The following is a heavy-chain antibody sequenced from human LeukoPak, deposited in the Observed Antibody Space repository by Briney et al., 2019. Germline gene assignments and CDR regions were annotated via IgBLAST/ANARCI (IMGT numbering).Heavy chain of an antibody. J-gene: IGHJ3*02. CDR1: GFTFGDYA. CDR2: IRSKAYGGTT. CDR3: TRASSWYPDAFDI. V-gene: IGHV3-49*04. Sequence: PGGSLRLSCTASGFTFGDYAMSWVRQAPGKGLEWVGFIRSKAYGGTTEYAASVKGRFTISRDDSKSIAYLQMNSLKTEDTAVYYCTRASSWYPDAFDIWGQGTMVTVSS. D-gene: IGHD6-13*01.